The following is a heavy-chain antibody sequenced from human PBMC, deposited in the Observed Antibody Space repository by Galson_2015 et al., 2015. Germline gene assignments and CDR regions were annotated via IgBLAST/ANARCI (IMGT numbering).Heavy chain of an antibody. CDR2: INSDGSST. CDR3: ATALWGVGL. V-gene: IGHV3-74*01. CDR1: GLTISNYW. D-gene: IGHD3-16*01. Sequence: SLRLSCAASGLTISNYWMHWVRQAPGMGLVWVSSINSDGSSTNYADSVKGRFTISRGNAKNTLYLQMSSLRAEDTALYYCATALWGVGLWGQGTLVTVSS. J-gene: IGHJ4*02.